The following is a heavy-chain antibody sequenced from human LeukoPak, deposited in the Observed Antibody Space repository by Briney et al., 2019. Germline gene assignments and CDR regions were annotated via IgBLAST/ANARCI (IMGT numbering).Heavy chain of an antibody. CDR3: AKAHRGAMTTVTTGVRFDY. J-gene: IGHJ4*02. V-gene: IGHV3-23*01. CDR1: GFTFSSYA. Sequence: GGSLRLSCAASGFTFSSYAMSWVRQAPGKGLEWVSAISGSGGSTYYADSVKGRFTISRDNSKNTLYLQMNSLRAEDTAVYYCAKAHRGAMTTVTTGVRFDYWGQGTLVTVSS. CDR2: ISGSGGST. D-gene: IGHD4-11*01.